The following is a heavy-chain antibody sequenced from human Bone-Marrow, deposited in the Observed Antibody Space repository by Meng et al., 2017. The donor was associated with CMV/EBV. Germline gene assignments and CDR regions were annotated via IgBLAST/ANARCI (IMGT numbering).Heavy chain of an antibody. CDR3: ARDKYQWLAIDS. CDR1: GFTFSSYW. D-gene: IGHD6-19*01. V-gene: IGHV3-48*04. Sequence: ETLSLTCAASGFTFSSYWMHWVRQAPGKGLEWVSYISPSNRTIYYADSVKGRFTISRDNTKNSVYLQMNNLRAEDTAVDFCARDKYQWLAIDSWGQGALVTVSS. CDR2: ISPSNRTI. J-gene: IGHJ4*02.